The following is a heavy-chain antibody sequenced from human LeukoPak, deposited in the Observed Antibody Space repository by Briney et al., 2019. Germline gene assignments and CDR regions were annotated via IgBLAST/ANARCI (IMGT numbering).Heavy chain of an antibody. CDR1: GLSFGDYA. CDR3: VKDKSPTGGLSILDY. CDR2: ITWNGDYM. J-gene: IGHJ4*02. D-gene: IGHD2-8*02. Sequence: GGSLRLSCAASGLSFGDYAMHWVRQAPGTGLEWVSLITWNGDYMHYADSVKGRFTISRDNAKNSLYLQMSSLRAEDSALYYCVKDKSPTGGLSILDYWGQGTLVTVSS. V-gene: IGHV3-9*01.